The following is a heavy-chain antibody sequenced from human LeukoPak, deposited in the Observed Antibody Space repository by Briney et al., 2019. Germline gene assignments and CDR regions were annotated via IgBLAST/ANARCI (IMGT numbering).Heavy chain of an antibody. V-gene: IGHV4-39*02. J-gene: IGHJ4*02. CDR1: GGSIRSSYYY. CDR3: ARDQEGFDY. CDR2: IYDSGST. Sequence: PSETLSLTCTVSGGSIRSSYYYWGWLRQPPGKGLEWIGSIYDSGSTYYNPSLKSRVTISVDTSKNQFSLKLNSVTAADTAVYYCARDQEGFDYWGQGTLVTVSS.